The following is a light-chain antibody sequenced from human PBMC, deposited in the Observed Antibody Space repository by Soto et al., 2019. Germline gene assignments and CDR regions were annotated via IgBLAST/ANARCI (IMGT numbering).Light chain of an antibody. CDR3: HQRSSWPLT. CDR2: GAS. V-gene: IGKV3-11*01. CDR1: QRVSSN. J-gene: IGKJ4*01. Sequence: DIVMSQSPAALSVSPGERATLSCMASQRVSSNLAWYQQKPGQAPRLLIYGASHRATGIPARFGGSGSGTDFTLTISNLEPEDFAVYYCHQRSSWPLTFGGGTKVDIK.